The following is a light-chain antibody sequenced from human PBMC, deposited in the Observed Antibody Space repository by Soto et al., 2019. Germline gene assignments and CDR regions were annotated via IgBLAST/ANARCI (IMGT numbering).Light chain of an antibody. V-gene: IGKV1-5*01. J-gene: IGKJ2*01. CDR2: DAS. CDR1: QSISSW. CDR3: QQYKSYHLFT. Sequence: DIQMTQSPSTLSASVGDRVTITCRASQSISSWLAWYQQKPGKAPKFLIYDASTLESGVPSRFSGSGSGTEFTLTISSRQPDDFATYYCQQYKSYHLFTFGQGTKLEI.